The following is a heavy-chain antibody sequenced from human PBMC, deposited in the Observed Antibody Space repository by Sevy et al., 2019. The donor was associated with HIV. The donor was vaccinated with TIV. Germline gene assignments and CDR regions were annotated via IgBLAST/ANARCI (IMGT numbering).Heavy chain of an antibody. Sequence: GESLRISCQDSGDNSNTDWIAWVRQLPGKGLEYMGLVDPDDSDTRYSPSFQGQVIMSADEAINTVYLQWNSLKASDSATYYCARLSNYGVYSDTYYYVMDVWGQGTTVTVSS. CDR1: GDNSNTDW. J-gene: IGHJ6*02. V-gene: IGHV5-51*01. CDR3: ARLSNYGVYSDTYYYVMDV. CDR2: VDPDDSDT. D-gene: IGHD4-17*01.